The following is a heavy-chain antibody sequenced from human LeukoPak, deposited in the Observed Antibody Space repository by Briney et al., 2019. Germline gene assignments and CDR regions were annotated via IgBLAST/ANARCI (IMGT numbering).Heavy chain of an antibody. Sequence: ASVKVSCKASGYTFTGYYMHWVRQAPGQGLEWMGWVNPNSGGTNYAQKFQGRVTMTRDTSITTAYMELSRLRSDDTAVYYCARVVAGNWFDPWGQGTLVTVSS. CDR1: GYTFTGYY. CDR3: ARVVAGNWFDP. V-gene: IGHV1-2*02. D-gene: IGHD6-19*01. J-gene: IGHJ5*02. CDR2: VNPNSGGT.